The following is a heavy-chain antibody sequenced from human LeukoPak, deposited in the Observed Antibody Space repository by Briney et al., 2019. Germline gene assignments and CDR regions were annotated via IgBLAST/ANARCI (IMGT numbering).Heavy chain of an antibody. CDR2: ISGSGGST. D-gene: IGHD4-11*01. V-gene: IGHV3-23*01. J-gene: IGHJ5*02. CDR1: GFTFSSYA. Sequence: GGSLGLSCAASGFTFSSYAMSWVRQAPGKGLEWVSAISGSGGSTYYADSVKGRFTISRDNSKNTLYLQMNSLRAEDTAVYYCAREDSDYSNYHWFDPWGQGTLVTVSS. CDR3: AREDSDYSNYHWFDP.